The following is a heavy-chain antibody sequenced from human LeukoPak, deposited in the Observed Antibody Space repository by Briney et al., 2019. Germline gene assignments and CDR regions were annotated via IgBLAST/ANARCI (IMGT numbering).Heavy chain of an antibody. Sequence: GASVKVSCKASGYTFTDHYMHWVRQAPGQGLEWMGWINPNSGGTNYAQKFQGRVTMTRDTSISTAYMELSRLRSDDTAVYYCARDPGVSPLNWFDPWGQGTLVTVSS. CDR1: GYTFTDHY. D-gene: IGHD6-6*01. J-gene: IGHJ5*02. CDR2: INPNSGGT. CDR3: ARDPGVSPLNWFDP. V-gene: IGHV1-2*02.